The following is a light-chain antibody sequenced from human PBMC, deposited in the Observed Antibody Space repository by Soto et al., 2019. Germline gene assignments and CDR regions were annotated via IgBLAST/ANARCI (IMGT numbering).Light chain of an antibody. J-gene: IGLJ1*01. Sequence: QSALTQPRSVSGSLGQSVTISCTGTSSDVGTYNYVSWYQQHPGKAPKVMIYDVSERPSGVPDRFSGSKSGNTASLTISGLQAEDEVDYYCCSYAGSPWDVLGTGTKLTVL. CDR3: CSYAGSPWDV. CDR2: DVS. CDR1: SSDVGTYNY. V-gene: IGLV2-11*01.